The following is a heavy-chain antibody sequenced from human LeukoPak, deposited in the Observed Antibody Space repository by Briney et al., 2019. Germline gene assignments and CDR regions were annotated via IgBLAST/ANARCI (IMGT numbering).Heavy chain of an antibody. D-gene: IGHD3-10*02. Sequence: GGSLRLSCAASGFTFSSYSMNWVRQAPGKGLEWISYISSSTSTIYYADSVKGRFTISRDNAKNSLYLQMNSLRAEDTAVYYCAELGITMIGGVWGKGTTVTISS. CDR1: GFTFSSYS. V-gene: IGHV3-48*01. J-gene: IGHJ6*04. CDR3: AELGITMIGGV. CDR2: ISSSTSTI.